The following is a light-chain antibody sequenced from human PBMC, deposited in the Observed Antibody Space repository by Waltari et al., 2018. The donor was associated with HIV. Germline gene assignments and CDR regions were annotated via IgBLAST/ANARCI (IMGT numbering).Light chain of an antibody. CDR1: SSAVGGYNH. CDR3: TSYTTINTYV. CDR2: DVS. Sequence: QSALTPPASVSGSPGQSLTISCTGTSSAVGGYNHVSWYQQHPAKAPKVIIYDVSNRPSGVSNRFSGSKSGNTASLTISGLQAEDEADYYCTSYTTINTYVFGTGTKVTVL. V-gene: IGLV2-14*03. J-gene: IGLJ1*01.